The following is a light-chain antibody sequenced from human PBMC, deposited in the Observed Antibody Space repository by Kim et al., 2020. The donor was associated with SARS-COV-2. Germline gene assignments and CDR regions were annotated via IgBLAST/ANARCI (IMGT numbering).Light chain of an antibody. V-gene: IGLV3-21*04. CDR1: NIGSKN. J-gene: IGLJ3*02. CDR3: QVWDSSSDHVV. Sequence: SYELTQPPSVSVAPGETARITCGGSNIGSKNVHWFQQKPGQAPVLVIFFDSDRPSGIPERFSGSNSGNTATLTINRVEAGDEADYYCQVWDSSSDHVVFGGGTKLTVL. CDR2: FDS.